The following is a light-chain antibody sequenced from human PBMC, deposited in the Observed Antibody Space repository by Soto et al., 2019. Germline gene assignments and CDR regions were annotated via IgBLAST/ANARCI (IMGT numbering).Light chain of an antibody. CDR2: DAS. J-gene: IGKJ1*01. CDR1: QSISSW. V-gene: IGKV1-5*01. Sequence: DVQMTQSPSTLSASVGDRVTITCRASQSISSWLAWYQQKPGKAPNLLIFDASILEGGVPSRFSGSGSGTEFNLTISSLQPDDFATYYCQQYYSYPWTFGQGTKVEIK. CDR3: QQYYSYPWT.